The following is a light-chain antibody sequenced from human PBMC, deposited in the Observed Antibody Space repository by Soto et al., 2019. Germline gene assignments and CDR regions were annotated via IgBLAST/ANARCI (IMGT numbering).Light chain of an antibody. CDR1: SSDVGRYNY. CDR2: EVN. J-gene: IGLJ1*01. Sequence: QSALTQPPSASGSPGQSVTISCTGTSSDVGRYNYVSWYQQHPGKAPKLMIAEVNKRASGVPDRFSGSKSGNTASLTVSGLQAEDEADYYCSSYAGTPFVFGTGTTLTV. CDR3: SSYAGTPFV. V-gene: IGLV2-8*01.